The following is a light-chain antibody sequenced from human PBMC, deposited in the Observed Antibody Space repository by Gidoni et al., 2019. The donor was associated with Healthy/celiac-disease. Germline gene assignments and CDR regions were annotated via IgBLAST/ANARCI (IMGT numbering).Light chain of an antibody. V-gene: IGLV3-1*01. CDR3: QAWNNNTVV. CDR2: EDI. CDR1: KLGDKY. Sequence: SYELTQPPSVSVSPGRTASITCSGDKLGDKYACWYQQKPGQSPVLVIYEDIKRPSGIPERFSGSNSGSTATLTISGTQAVDEDDYYCQAWNNNTVVFGGGTKLTVL. J-gene: IGLJ2*01.